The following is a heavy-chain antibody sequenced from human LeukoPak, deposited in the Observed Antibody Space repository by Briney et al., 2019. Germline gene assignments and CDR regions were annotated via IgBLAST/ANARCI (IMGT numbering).Heavy chain of an antibody. V-gene: IGHV3-48*01. CDR3: CEEREPNYYYGSAGGIDI. D-gene: IGHD3-10*01. CDR1: GFTFSSYN. Sequence: GGSLRLSCAAFGFTFSSYNMNWVRQAPGKGLEWVSYISSSSSSIYYADSVKGRFTISRDNAKNSLYLQMNSLRAEDTAVYYCCEEREPNYYYGSAGGIDIWGQGTMVTVSS. CDR2: ISSSSSSI. J-gene: IGHJ3*02.